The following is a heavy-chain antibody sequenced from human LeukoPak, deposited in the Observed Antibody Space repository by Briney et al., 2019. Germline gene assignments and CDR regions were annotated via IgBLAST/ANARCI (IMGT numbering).Heavy chain of an antibody. CDR2: IYHSGST. J-gene: IGHJ4*02. Sequence: PSETLSLTCAVSGGSISSSNWWSWVRQPPGKGLEWIGEIYHSGSTNYNPSLKSRVTISVDKSKNQFSLKLSSATAADTAVYYCARAPTYYYGSGSLYYFDYWGQGTLVTVSS. D-gene: IGHD3-10*01. CDR1: GGSISSSNW. V-gene: IGHV4-4*02. CDR3: ARAPTYYYGSGSLYYFDY.